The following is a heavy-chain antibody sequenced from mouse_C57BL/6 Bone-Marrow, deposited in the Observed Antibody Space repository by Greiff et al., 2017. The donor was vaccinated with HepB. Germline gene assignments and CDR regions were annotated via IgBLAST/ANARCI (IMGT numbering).Heavy chain of an antibody. CDR1: GYSITSGYY. Sequence: EVQLQESGPGLVKPSQSLSLTCSVTGYSITSGYYWNWIRQFPGNKLEWMGYISYDGSNNYNPSLKNRISITRDTSKNQFFLKLNSVTTEDTATYYCARGYYYGSSYAWFAYWGQGTLVTVSA. V-gene: IGHV3-6*01. CDR3: ARGYYYGSSYAWFAY. D-gene: IGHD1-1*01. J-gene: IGHJ3*01. CDR2: ISYDGSN.